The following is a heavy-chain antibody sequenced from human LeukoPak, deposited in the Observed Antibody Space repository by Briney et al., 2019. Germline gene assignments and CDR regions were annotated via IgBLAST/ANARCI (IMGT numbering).Heavy chain of an antibody. V-gene: IGHV3-66*01. D-gene: IGHD5-18*01. CDR2: IYTGGST. CDR3: ASGNSYAPFDF. J-gene: IGHJ4*02. CDR1: GFTVSNNY. Sequence: GGSLRLSCAASGFTVSNNYMSWVRQAPGKGLEWVSVIYTGGSTYYADTVKGRFTISRDNSKNTLYLQMNSLRAEDTAVYYCASGNSYAPFDFWGQGTLVTVSS.